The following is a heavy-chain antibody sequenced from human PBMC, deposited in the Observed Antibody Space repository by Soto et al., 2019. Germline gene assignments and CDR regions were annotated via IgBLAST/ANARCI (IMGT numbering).Heavy chain of an antibody. CDR1: SGSISKYY. CDR3: ARGAVYDILTGYAHGWADY. D-gene: IGHD3-9*01. V-gene: IGHV4-59*07. CDR2: INNRGST. Sequence: SDTRSLTCTDSSGSISKYYWSGIRHPPGKGLEWIGYINNRGSTKYNPSLRSRVTISVDTSKNQFSLKLTSVTAADTAVYYCARGAVYDILTGYAHGWADYWGQG. J-gene: IGHJ4*02.